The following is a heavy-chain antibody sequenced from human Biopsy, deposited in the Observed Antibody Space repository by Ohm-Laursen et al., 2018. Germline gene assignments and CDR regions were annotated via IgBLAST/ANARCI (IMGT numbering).Heavy chain of an antibody. Sequence: TPSLTCNVSGGSISSYYWSWIRQSPGKGLEWIGFIFYSGSTYYNPSLKSRTTISVDSSKNQFSLRLRSVTAADTAVYYCARGGNGYNYVTPGTWFDPWGRGTPVTVSS. CDR2: IFYSGST. V-gene: IGHV4-59*01. J-gene: IGHJ5*02. CDR1: GGSISSYY. CDR3: ARGGNGYNYVTPGTWFDP. D-gene: IGHD5-24*01.